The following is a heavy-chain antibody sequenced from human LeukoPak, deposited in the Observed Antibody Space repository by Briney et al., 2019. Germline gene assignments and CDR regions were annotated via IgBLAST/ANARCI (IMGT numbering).Heavy chain of an antibody. V-gene: IGHV3-23*01. D-gene: IGHD3-10*01. J-gene: IGHJ4*02. Sequence: GGSLRLSCAASGFTFSSYAMSWVRQAPGKGLEWVSAIGGSGGSTYYADSVRGRLTISRDNSKNTLYLEMNSLRAEDTAAYFCAKGRVSPDDWGQGTLVTVSS. CDR2: IGGSGGST. CDR3: AKGRVSPDD. CDR1: GFTFSSYA.